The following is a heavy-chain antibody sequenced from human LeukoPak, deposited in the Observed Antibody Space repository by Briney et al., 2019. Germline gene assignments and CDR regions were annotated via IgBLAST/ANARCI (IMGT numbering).Heavy chain of an antibody. D-gene: IGHD6-13*01. Sequence: GGTLRLSCAASGFTFTNFGMSWVRQAPGKGLEWVAVISYDGSNKYYADSVKGRFTISRDNSKNTLYLQMNSLRAEDTAVYYCANQLIAAASWGQGTLVTVSS. CDR3: ANQLIAAAS. CDR1: GFTFTNFG. V-gene: IGHV3-30*18. J-gene: IGHJ5*02. CDR2: ISYDGSNK.